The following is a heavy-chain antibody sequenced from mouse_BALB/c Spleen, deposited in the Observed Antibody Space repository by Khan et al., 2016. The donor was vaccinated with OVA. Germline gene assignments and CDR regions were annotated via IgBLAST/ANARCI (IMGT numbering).Heavy chain of an antibody. CDR3: ARGEDDYDETWFAY. J-gene: IGHJ3*01. V-gene: IGHV5-9-4*01. Sequence: EVELVESGGGLVKPGGSLKLSCAASGFSFSSYAMSWVRQSPEKRLEWVAEISSGGSSTYYPDTMTGRFIISRDNAKYTLYLEMSSLRSEETAMYYCARGEDDYDETWFAYWGQGTLVTVSA. D-gene: IGHD2-4*01. CDR2: ISSGGSST. CDR1: GFSFSSYA.